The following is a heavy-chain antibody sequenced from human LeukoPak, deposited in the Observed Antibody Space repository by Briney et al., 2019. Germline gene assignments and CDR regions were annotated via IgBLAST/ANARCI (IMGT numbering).Heavy chain of an antibody. V-gene: IGHV2-70*01. CDR3: ARTPYYYDSSGYYYWFDP. D-gene: IGHD3-22*01. CDR1: GFSLSTSGMC. Sequence: SGPALVKPTQTLTLTCTFSGFSLSTSGMCVSWIRQPPGKALEWLALIDWDDDKYYSTSLKTRLTISKDTSKNQVVLTMTNMDPVDTATYYCARTPYYYDSSGYYYWFDPWGQGTLVTVSS. J-gene: IGHJ5*02. CDR2: IDWDDDK.